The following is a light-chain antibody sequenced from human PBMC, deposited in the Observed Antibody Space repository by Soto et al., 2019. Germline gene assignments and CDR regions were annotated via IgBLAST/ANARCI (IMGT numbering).Light chain of an antibody. J-gene: IGKJ4*01. CDR1: QSVSSY. CDR3: LQRSNWPLT. CDR2: NAS. V-gene: IGKV3-11*01. Sequence: EIVLTQSPATLSLSPGERATLSCRASQSVSSYLVWYQQKPGQAPRLLIYNASNRVTGIPARFSGSGSGTDFTLTISSLVPEDYAVYYCLQRSNWPLTFGGGTKVEIK.